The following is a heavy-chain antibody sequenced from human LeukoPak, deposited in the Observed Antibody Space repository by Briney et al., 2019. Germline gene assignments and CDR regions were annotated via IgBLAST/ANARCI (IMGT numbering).Heavy chain of an antibody. Sequence: ASVKVSCKASGYTFTGYYMHWVRQAPGQGLEWMGWINPNSGGTNYAQKFQGRVTMTRDTSISTAYMELSRLRSDDTAVYYCARAGSRYFDWLLYQNWFDPWGQGTLVTVSS. D-gene: IGHD3-9*01. CDR1: GYTFTGYY. CDR3: ARAGSRYFDWLLYQNWFDP. J-gene: IGHJ5*02. CDR2: INPNSGGT. V-gene: IGHV1-2*02.